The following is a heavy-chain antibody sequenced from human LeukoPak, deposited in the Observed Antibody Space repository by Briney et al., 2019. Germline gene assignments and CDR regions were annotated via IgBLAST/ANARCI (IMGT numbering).Heavy chain of an antibody. CDR2: IYTRGTI. D-gene: IGHD3-10*01. CDR3: ARDSGTAGEVKFDP. CDR1: GGSISIYY. V-gene: IGHV4-4*07. J-gene: IGHJ5*02. Sequence: PSETLSLTCTVSGGSISIYYWSWIRQPAGTALEWIGRIYTRGTITYNPSLKSRVTMSVDTSKNQFSLKLSSVTAADTAVYYCARDSGTAGEVKFDPWGQGTLVTVSS.